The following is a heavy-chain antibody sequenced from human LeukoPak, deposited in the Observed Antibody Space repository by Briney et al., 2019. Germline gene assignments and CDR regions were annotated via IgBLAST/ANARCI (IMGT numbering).Heavy chain of an antibody. V-gene: IGHV1-18*01. Sequence: ASVKVSCKASGYTFTSYAMHWVRQAPGQRLEWMGWISAYNGNTNYAQKLQGRVTMTTDTSTSTAYMELRSLRSDDTAVYYCARDHPSYYDILTGYPYNWFDPWGQGTLVTVSS. D-gene: IGHD3-9*01. CDR2: ISAYNGNT. CDR1: GYTFTSYA. CDR3: ARDHPSYYDILTGYPYNWFDP. J-gene: IGHJ5*02.